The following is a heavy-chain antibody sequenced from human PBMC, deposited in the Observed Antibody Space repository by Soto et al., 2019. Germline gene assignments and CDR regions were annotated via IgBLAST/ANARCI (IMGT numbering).Heavy chain of an antibody. V-gene: IGHV1-8*01. CDR2: MNPNSGNT. J-gene: IGHJ3*02. Sequence: ASVKVSCKASGYTFTSYDINWVRQATGQGLEWMGWMNPNSGNTGYAQKFQGRVTMTRNTSISTAYMELSSLRSEDTAVYYCARWPLGYCSGGSCYKEAFDIWGQGTMVTVS. D-gene: IGHD2-15*01. CDR1: GYTFTSYD. CDR3: ARWPLGYCSGGSCYKEAFDI.